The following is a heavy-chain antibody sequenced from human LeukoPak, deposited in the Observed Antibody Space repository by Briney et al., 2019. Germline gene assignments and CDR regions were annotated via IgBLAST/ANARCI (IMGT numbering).Heavy chain of an antibody. CDR1: GFTFDDYA. V-gene: IGHV3-9*01. J-gene: IGHJ3*02. CDR3: VKAYCSSTSCYTDAAFDI. D-gene: IGHD2-2*02. CDR2: ISGNSGSI. Sequence: PGGSLRLSCAASGFTFDDYAMHWVRQAPGKGLEWVSGISGNSGSIGYADSVKGRFTISRDNAKNSLYLQMNSLRAEDTALYYCVKAYCSSTSCYTDAAFDIWGQGTMVTVSS.